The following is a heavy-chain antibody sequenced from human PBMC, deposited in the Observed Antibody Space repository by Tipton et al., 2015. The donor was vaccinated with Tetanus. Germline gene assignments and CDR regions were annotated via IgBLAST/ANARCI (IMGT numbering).Heavy chain of an antibody. D-gene: IGHD1-1*01. CDR1: GGSVNDGRFY. CDR2: IYYSGSA. CDR3: ARANNDIPKKGPFDS. Sequence: TLSLTCTVSGGSVNDGRFYWTWIRQPPGKALEWVAHIYYSGSATYNPSVASRATVSIDMSKNQLSLRLTSATAADTAVYYCARANNDIPKKGPFDSWGQGTLVIVSS. V-gene: IGHV4-61*01. J-gene: IGHJ4*02.